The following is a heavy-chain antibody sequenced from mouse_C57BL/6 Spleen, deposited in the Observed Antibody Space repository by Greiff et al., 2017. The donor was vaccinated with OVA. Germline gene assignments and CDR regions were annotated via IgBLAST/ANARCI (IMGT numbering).Heavy chain of an antibody. V-gene: IGHV3-6*01. CDR1: GYSITSGYY. CDR2: ISYDGSN. CDR3: ASVYYDYDDYAMDY. J-gene: IGHJ4*01. Sequence: EVQLQQSGPGLVKPSQSLSLTCSVTGYSITSGYYWNWIRQFPGNKLEWMGYISYDGSNNYNPSLKNRISITRDTSKNQFFLKLNSVTTEDTATYYCASVYYDYDDYAMDYWGQGTSVTVSS. D-gene: IGHD2-4*01.